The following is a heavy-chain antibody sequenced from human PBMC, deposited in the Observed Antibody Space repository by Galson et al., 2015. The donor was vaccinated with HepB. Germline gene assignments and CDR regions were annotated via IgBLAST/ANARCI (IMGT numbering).Heavy chain of an antibody. D-gene: IGHD2-15*01. J-gene: IGHJ2*01. CDR2: IYYSGST. CDR3: AGGGVVVAAKPRTGWYFDL. Sequence: SETLSLTCTVSGGSISSYYWSWIRQPPGKGLEWIGYIYYSGSTNYNPSLKSRVTISVDTSKNRFSLKLSSVTAADTAGYYWAGGGVVVAAKPRTGWYFDLWGRGTLVTVSS. CDR1: GGSISSYY. V-gene: IGHV4-59*01.